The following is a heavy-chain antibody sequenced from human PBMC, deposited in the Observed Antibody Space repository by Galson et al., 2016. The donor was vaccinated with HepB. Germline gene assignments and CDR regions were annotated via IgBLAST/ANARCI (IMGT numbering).Heavy chain of an antibody. Sequence: SLRLSCAASGFTFSTYNMNWVRQAPGKGLEWVSSISYNIYYADSVRGRFTISRDNAKNSLFLQMNSLRVEDTAVYYCARDNCINAICYTGWFDSWGQGTLVIVSS. CDR3: ARDNCINAICYTGWFDS. J-gene: IGHJ5*01. CDR2: ISYNI. D-gene: IGHD2-8*01. CDR1: GFTFSTYN. V-gene: IGHV3-21*01.